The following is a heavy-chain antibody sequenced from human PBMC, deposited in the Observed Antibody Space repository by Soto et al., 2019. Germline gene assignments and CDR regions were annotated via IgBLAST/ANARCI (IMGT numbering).Heavy chain of an antibody. Sequence: PSETLSLTCTVSGGSISSYYWSWIRRPAGKGLEWIGRIYTSGSTNYNPSLKSRVTMSVDTSKNQFSLKLSSVTAADTAVYYCARDCYDSSGYYYAFDYWGQGTLVTVSS. CDR3: ARDCYDSSGYYYAFDY. J-gene: IGHJ4*02. D-gene: IGHD3-22*01. CDR2: IYTSGST. CDR1: GGSISSYY. V-gene: IGHV4-4*07.